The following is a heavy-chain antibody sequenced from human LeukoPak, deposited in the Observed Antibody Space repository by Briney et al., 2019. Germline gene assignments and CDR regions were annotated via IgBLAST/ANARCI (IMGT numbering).Heavy chain of an antibody. Sequence: SVKVSCKASGGTFSSYAISWVRQAPGQGLEWMGGIIPIFGTANYAQQFQGRVTITADESTSTAYMELSSLRSEDTAVYYCARNIVVVPAAMGGYYYYYYMDVWGKGTTVTISS. V-gene: IGHV1-69*01. CDR1: GGTFSSYA. CDR2: IIPIFGTA. J-gene: IGHJ6*03. D-gene: IGHD2-2*01. CDR3: ARNIVVVPAAMGGYYYYYYMDV.